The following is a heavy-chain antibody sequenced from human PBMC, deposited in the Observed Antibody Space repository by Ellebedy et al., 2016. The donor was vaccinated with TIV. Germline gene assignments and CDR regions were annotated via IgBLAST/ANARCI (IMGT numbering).Heavy chain of an antibody. V-gene: IGHV3-15*01. CDR2: IKSKTDGGTT. D-gene: IGHD3-10*01. CDR3: TGSQTYYYGSGSEYYYGMDV. CDR1: GFTFSNAW. Sequence: GESLKISCAASGFTFSNAWMSWVRQAPGKGLEWVGRIKSKTDGGTTDYAAPVKGRFTILRDDSKNTLYLQMNSLKTEETAVYYCTGSQTYYYGSGSEYYYGMDVWGQGTTVTVSS. J-gene: IGHJ6*02.